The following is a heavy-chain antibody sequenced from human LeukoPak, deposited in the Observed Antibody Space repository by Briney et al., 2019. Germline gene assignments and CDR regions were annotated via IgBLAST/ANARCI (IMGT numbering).Heavy chain of an antibody. J-gene: IGHJ3*01. CDR1: GFSFKSYS. V-gene: IGHV3-21*06. CDR2: ILGSGSEM. Sequence: GGSLRLSCGVSGFSFKSYSMNWGRQAPGKGLEWGASILGSGSEMFYADSVKGRFIISRDNSKNSLYLQMNSLTVEDTAVYYCAKVQSDIVGAVCFSFDVWGQGTMVSVSS. CDR3: AKVQSDIVGAVCFSFDV. D-gene: IGHD1-26*01.